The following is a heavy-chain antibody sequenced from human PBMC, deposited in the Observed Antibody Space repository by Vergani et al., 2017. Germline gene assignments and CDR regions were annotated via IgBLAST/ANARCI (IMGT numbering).Heavy chain of an antibody. CDR1: GYSFTSYW. CDR2: IYPGDSDT. CDR3: ARPYDSSGYYDGHFNY. D-gene: IGHD3-22*01. J-gene: IGHJ4*02. V-gene: IGHV5-51*01. Sequence: EVQLVQSGAEVKKPGESLTISCKGSGYSFTSYWIGWVRQMPGKGLEWMGIIYPGDSDTRYSPSFQGQVTISADKSISTAYLQWSSLKASDTAMYYCARPYDSSGYYDGHFNYWGQGTLVTVSS.